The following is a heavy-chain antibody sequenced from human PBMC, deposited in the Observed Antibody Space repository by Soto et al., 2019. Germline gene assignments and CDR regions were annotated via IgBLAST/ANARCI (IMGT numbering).Heavy chain of an antibody. CDR1: GFTFRSYA. D-gene: IGHD3-22*01. Sequence: VWSLRLSCASSGFTFRSYAMHWVRHAPGKGLELVAVISYDGSNKYYADSVKGRFTISRDNAKNSLYLQMNSLRAEDTAVYYCARNLNYYDSSGYYYWGQGTLVTVSS. CDR3: ARNLNYYDSSGYYY. J-gene: IGHJ4*02. CDR2: ISYDGSNK. V-gene: IGHV3-30-3*01.